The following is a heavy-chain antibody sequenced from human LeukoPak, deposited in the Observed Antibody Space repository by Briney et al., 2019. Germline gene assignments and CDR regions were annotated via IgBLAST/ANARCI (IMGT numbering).Heavy chain of an antibody. V-gene: IGHV1-2*02. D-gene: IGHD3-16*01. CDR1: GYTLTDCF. CDR2: IDPKSGAT. Sequence: VASVRVSCKTSGYTLTDCFMHWVRQAPGERLEWMGWIDPKSGATNYAQKYQGRVTMTRDTSINTVYMELTTLRSDDTAIYYCATLGGHSLAAQNGYWGQGTLVTVSS. CDR3: ATLGGHSLAAQNGY. J-gene: IGHJ4*02.